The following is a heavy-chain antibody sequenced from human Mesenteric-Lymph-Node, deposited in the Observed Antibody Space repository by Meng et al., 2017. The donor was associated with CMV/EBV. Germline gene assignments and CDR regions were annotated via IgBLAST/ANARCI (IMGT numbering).Heavy chain of an antibody. V-gene: IGHV4-59*01. CDR1: GGSISSYY. D-gene: IGHD3-22*01. CDR3: ARGYDSSGYSRGRYYGMDV. J-gene: IGHJ6*02. Sequence: GSLRLSCAVSGGSISSYYWSWIRQSPGKGLEWIGYIYNSGSSNYNPPLKSRVTISVDTSKNQFSLKLSSVTAADTAMYYCARGYDSSGYSRGRYYGMDVWGQGTTVTVSS. CDR2: IYNSGSS.